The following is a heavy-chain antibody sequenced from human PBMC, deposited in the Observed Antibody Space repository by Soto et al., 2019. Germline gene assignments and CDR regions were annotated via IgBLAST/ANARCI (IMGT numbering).Heavy chain of an antibody. V-gene: IGHV1-58*02. D-gene: IGHD3-10*01. CDR2: IVVGSGNT. Sequence: ASVKVSCKASGFTFTSSAMQWVRQARGQRLEWIGWIVVGSGNTNYAQKFQERVTITRDMSTSTAYMELSSLRSEDTAVYYCAADQDLTYYYYGMDVWGQGTTVTVSS. CDR3: AADQDLTYYYYGMDV. CDR1: GFTFTSSA. J-gene: IGHJ6*02.